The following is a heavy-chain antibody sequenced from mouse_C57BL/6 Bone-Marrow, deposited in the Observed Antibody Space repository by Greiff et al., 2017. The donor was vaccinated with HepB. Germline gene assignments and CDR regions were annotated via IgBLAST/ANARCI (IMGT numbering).Heavy chain of an antibody. V-gene: IGHV1-53*01. CDR3: ASQGPYYYGSRAMDY. CDR2: INPSNGGT. J-gene: IGHJ4*01. Sequence: QVQLQQPGTELVKPGASVKLSCKASGYTFTSYWMHWVKQRPGQGLEWIGNINPSNGGTNYNEKFKSKATLTVDKSSSTAYMLLSSLTSEDSAVYYCASQGPYYYGSRAMDYWGQGTSVTVSS. D-gene: IGHD1-1*01. CDR1: GYTFTSYW.